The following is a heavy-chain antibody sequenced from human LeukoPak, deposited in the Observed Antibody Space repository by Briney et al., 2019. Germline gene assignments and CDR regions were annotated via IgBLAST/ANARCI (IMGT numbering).Heavy chain of an antibody. J-gene: IGHJ4*02. CDR3: ARASGTYSKYYFDY. D-gene: IGHD1-26*01. Sequence: PSETLSLTCTVSGGSIRSYYWSWIRQPPGKGLEWIGYIYYSGSTYYNPSLKSRVTISVDTSKNQFSLKLSSVTAADTAVYFCARASGTYSKYYFDYWGQGTLVTVSS. CDR1: GGSIRSYY. V-gene: IGHV4-59*01. CDR2: IYYSGST.